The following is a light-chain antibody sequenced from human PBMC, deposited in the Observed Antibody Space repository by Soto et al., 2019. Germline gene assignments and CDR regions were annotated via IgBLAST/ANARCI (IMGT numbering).Light chain of an antibody. Sequence: EIVMTQSPGTLSLSPGERATISCRASQVIGSRYLAWYHQKSGQAPRLLIYGASSRATGIPDRFSGSGSGTDFTLTISRLEPEDFATFFCQQTYSIPITFGGGTKVEI. CDR1: QVIGSRY. CDR3: QQTYSIPIT. V-gene: IGKV3-20*01. J-gene: IGKJ4*01. CDR2: GAS.